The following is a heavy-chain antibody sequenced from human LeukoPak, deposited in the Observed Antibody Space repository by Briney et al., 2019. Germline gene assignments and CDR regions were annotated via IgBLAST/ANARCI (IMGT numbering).Heavy chain of an antibody. D-gene: IGHD4-17*01. CDR1: EFTFSSYW. J-gene: IGHJ4*02. CDR2: IKQDGGQI. Sequence: GGSLRLSCTASEFTFSSYWMGWVRQAPGKGLEWVANIKQDGGQIYYLESVKGRFTVSRGNAKNSLYLQMNSLRAEDTAVYYCARLGARQMLEYWGQGTLVTVSS. V-gene: IGHV3-7*01. CDR3: ARLGARQMLEY.